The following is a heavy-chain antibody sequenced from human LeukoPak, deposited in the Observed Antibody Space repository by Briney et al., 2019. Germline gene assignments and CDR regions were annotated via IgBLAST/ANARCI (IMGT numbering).Heavy chain of an antibody. Sequence: SETLSLTCAVYGGSFSGYYWSWIRQPPGKGLEWIGEINHSGSTNYNPSLKSRVTISVDTSKNQFSLKLSSVTAADTAVYYCARGYYYYYGMDVWGQGTTVTVSS. CDR3: ARGYYYYYGMDV. V-gene: IGHV4-34*01. J-gene: IGHJ6*02. CDR1: GGSFSGYY. CDR2: INHSGST.